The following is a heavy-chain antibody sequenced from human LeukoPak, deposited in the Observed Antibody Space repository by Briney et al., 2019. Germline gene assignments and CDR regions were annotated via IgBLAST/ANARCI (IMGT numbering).Heavy chain of an antibody. V-gene: IGHV1-69*01. J-gene: IGHJ6*03. CDR3: ARLSTSAPYYYYYMDV. CDR2: IIPIFGTA. Sequence: SVKVSCKASGGTFSSYAISWVRQAPGQGLEWMGGIIPIFGTANYAQKFQGRVTITADESTSTAYMELRSLRSDDTAVYYCARLSTSAPYYYYYMDVWGKGTTVTVSS. D-gene: IGHD3-16*01. CDR1: GGTFSSYA.